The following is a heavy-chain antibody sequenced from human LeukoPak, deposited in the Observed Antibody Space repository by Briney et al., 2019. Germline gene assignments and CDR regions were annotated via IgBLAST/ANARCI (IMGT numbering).Heavy chain of an antibody. CDR2: IIPIFGTA. Sequence: ASVKVSCKASGGTFSSYAISWVRQAPGQGLEWMGGIIPIFGTANYAQKFQGRVTITADKSTSTAYMELSSLRSEDTAVYYCASSNRYSSGWYLPITDYWGQGTLVTVSS. V-gene: IGHV1-69*06. J-gene: IGHJ4*02. CDR1: GGTFSSYA. D-gene: IGHD6-19*01. CDR3: ASSNRYSSGWYLPITDY.